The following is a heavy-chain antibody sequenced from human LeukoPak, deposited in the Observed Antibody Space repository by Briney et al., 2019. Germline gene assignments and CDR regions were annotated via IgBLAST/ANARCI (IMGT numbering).Heavy chain of an antibody. Sequence: SGPTLVNPTETLTLTCTFSGFSLDSTAVGVGWVRQPPGKALEWLALIYGSDDKRYMPSLQNRLTITKDTSKNLVVLTMANVDPVDTATYYCARQGYVYVYFDFRGRGILVTVSS. CDR2: IYGSDDK. CDR3: ARQGYVYVYFDF. J-gene: IGHJ4*02. CDR1: GFSLDSTAVG. D-gene: IGHD5-18*01. V-gene: IGHV2-5*01.